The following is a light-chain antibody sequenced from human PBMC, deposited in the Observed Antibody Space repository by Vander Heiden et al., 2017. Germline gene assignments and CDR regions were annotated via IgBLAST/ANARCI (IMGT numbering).Light chain of an antibody. CDR3: QLYNHWPPYT. V-gene: IGKV3-15*01. J-gene: IGKJ2*01. Sequence: EIVTTQPPATLSVSAGERATLSCRASQSVSSNLAWYQQKPGQAPRLLIYGASTSATGIPARCSSSGSGTEFTLTISSLQSEDFAVYYCQLYNHWPPYTFGQGTKLEIK. CDR2: GAS. CDR1: QSVSSN.